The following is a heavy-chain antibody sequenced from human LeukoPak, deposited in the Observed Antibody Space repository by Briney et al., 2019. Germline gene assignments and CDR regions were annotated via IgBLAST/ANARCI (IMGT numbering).Heavy chain of an antibody. CDR2: ISGSGGST. J-gene: IGHJ3*02. V-gene: IGHV3-23*01. CDR1: GFTFSSYA. D-gene: IGHD3-10*01. CDR3: AREMGPYYGSGSYYPREAFDI. Sequence: AGGSLRLSRAASGFTFSSYAMSWVRQAPGKGLEWVSAISGSGGSTYYADSVKGRFSISRDNSKNTLYLQMNSLRAEDTAVYYCAREMGPYYGSGSYYPREAFDIWGQGTMVTVSS.